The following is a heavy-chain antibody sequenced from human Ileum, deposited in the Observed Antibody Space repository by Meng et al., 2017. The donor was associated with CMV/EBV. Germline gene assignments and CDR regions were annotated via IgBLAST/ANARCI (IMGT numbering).Heavy chain of an antibody. CDR2: ISGDGTST. J-gene: IGHJ4*02. CDR1: FPFSRFW. D-gene: IGHD6-13*01. Sequence: FPFSRFWMYWVRQAPGKGLVCISRISGDGTSTTYADSVKGRFTISRDNAKNSLYLQMNSLRAEDTAVYYCARGSVRGIASAGAMVDWGQGTLVTVSS. CDR3: ARGSVRGIASAGAMVD. V-gene: IGHV3-74*01.